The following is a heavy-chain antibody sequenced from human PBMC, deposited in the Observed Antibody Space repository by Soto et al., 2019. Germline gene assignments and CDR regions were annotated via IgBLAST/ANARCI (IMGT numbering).Heavy chain of an antibody. CDR2: ISSGSSNI. V-gene: IGHV3-21*01. Sequence: EVQLVESGGGLVKPGGSLTLSCAASGFAFRSYNMNWVRQAPGKGLEWVAAISSGSSNIYYADSVKGRFTISRDNAKNSLFLQMYSLRAEDSAVYYCASATVVAATFDFWGQGTLVTVSS. J-gene: IGHJ4*02. CDR1: GFAFRSYN. D-gene: IGHD2-15*01. CDR3: ASATVVAATFDF.